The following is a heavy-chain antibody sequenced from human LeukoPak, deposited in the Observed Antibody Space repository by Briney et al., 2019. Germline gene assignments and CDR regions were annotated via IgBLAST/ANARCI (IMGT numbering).Heavy chain of an antibody. V-gene: IGHV3-74*01. CDR3: ARDDAFRGVAMDV. Sequence: GGSLRLSCAASGFTFSGYWMHWVRQVPGKGLVWVSRLNTDGSSTSYADSVKGRFSISRDNAMNTLYLQMNSLRAEDTAVYYCARDDAFRGVAMDVWGQGSSLTVSS. D-gene: IGHD3-16*01. CDR2: LNTDGSST. J-gene: IGHJ6*01. CDR1: GFTFSGYW.